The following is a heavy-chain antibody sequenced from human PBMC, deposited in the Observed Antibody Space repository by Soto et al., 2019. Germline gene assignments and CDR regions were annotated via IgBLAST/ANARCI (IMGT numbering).Heavy chain of an antibody. D-gene: IGHD1-1*01. CDR2: IYQTGTT. J-gene: IGHJ1*01. V-gene: IGHV4-59*01. CDR3: ARGEGWNDLEFHC. CDR1: GGSISSYY. Sequence: SETLSLTCIVSGGSISSYYWSWIRQPPGKGLEWIGYIYQTGTTNYNPSLKSRASISIDTSKRQFSLDLTSVTAADTATYFFARGEGWNDLEFHCRAQRTRVTVSS.